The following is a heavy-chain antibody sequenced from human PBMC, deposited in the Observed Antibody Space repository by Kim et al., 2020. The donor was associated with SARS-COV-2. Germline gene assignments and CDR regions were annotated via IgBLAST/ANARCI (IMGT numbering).Heavy chain of an antibody. J-gene: IGHJ6*02. CDR3: ARGRLITIFGVVIEYYGMDV. D-gene: IGHD3-3*01. V-gene: IGHV4-34*01. Sequence: SRVTISVDTSKNQLSLKLSSVTAADTAVYYCARGRLITIFGVVIEYYGMDVWGQGTTVTVSS.